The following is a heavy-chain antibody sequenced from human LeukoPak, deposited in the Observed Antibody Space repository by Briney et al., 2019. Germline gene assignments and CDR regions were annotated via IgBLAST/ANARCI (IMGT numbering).Heavy chain of an antibody. CDR3: AMYHYDSSGPYVGAFDI. D-gene: IGHD3-22*01. V-gene: IGHV7-4-1*02. CDR2: INTNTGNP. CDR1: GYTFTSYG. J-gene: IGHJ3*02. Sequence: GASVKVSCKASGYTFTSYGISWVRQAPGQGLEWMGWINTNTGNPTYAQGFTGRFVFSLDTSVSTAYLQISSLKAEDTAVYYCAMYHYDSSGPYVGAFDIWGQGTMVTVSS.